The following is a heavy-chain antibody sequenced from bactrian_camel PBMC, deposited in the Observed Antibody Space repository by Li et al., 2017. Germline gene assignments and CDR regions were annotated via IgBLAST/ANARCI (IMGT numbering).Heavy chain of an antibody. Sequence: QLVESGGGLVQAGSSLKLSCVASHFTFSNSRNCMGWFRQFPGKDREGVAHIDSDGKWYAESLMGRSTISTDDANNTLDLQIDSLQPEDTAMYYCAVLSQFNHCRGVVVGIWQQYASWGQGTQVTVS. CDR1: HFTFSNSRNC. CDR2: IDSDGK. J-gene: IGHJ4*01. D-gene: IGHD6*01. CDR3: AVLSQFNHCRGVVVGIWQQYAS. V-gene: IGHV3S55*01.